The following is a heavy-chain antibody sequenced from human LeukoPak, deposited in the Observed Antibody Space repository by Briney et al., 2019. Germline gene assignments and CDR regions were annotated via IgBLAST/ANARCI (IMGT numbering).Heavy chain of an antibody. D-gene: IGHD4-17*01. Sequence: GGSLRLSCAASGFTFSSYAMHWVRQAPGKGLEYVSSISTNGGNTYYANSVKGRFTISKDNSKNMLYLQMGSLRAEDMALYYCARDSMTTVTTYTFGDYWGQGTLVTVSS. V-gene: IGHV3-64*01. CDR1: GFTFSSYA. J-gene: IGHJ4*02. CDR3: ARDSMTTVTTYTFGDY. CDR2: ISTNGGNT.